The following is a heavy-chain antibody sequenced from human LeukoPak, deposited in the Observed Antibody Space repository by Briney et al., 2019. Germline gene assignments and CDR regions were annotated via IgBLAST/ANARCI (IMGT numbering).Heavy chain of an antibody. CDR2: IKQDGSEK. J-gene: IGHJ4*02. V-gene: IGHV3-7*01. CDR1: GFTFSTYS. Sequence: GGSLRLSCAASGFTFSTYSMSWVRQAPGKGLEWVANIKQDGSEKYYVDSVKGRFTISRDNAKNSLYLQMNSLRAEDTAVYYCARARGGYDFDYWGQGTLVTVSS. D-gene: IGHD5-12*01. CDR3: ARARGGYDFDY.